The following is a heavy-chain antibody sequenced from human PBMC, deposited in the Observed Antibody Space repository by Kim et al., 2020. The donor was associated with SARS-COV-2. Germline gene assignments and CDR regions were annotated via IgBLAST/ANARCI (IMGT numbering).Heavy chain of an antibody. CDR1: GYTFTSQG. CDR2: ISPLNGKT. CDR3: ARDGGITSGIDV. V-gene: IGHV1-18*01. Sequence: ASVKVSCKAFGYTFTSQGINWVRQAPGQGPEWMGWISPLNGKTKFAQKFQGRVVMTRETSTTTVEMELRSLTSDDTAVYYCARDGGITSGIDVWGTGTPV. D-gene: IGHD3-3*01. J-gene: IGHJ6*01.